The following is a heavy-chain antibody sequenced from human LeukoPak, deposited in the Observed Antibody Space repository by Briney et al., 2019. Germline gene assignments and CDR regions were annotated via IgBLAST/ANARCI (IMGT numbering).Heavy chain of an antibody. D-gene: IGHD4-17*01. V-gene: IGHV4-39*07. CDR1: GGSISSSSYY. CDR3: ARGFYGDSLDY. CDR2: IYYSGST. Sequence: SETLSLTCTVSGGSISSSSYYWGWIRQPPGKGLEWIGSIYYSGSTYYNPSLKSRVTISVDTSKNQFSLKLSSVTAADTAVYYCARGFYGDSLDYWGQGTLVTVSS. J-gene: IGHJ4*02.